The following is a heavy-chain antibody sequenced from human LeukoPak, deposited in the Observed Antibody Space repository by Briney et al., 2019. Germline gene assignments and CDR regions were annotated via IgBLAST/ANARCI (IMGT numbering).Heavy chain of an antibody. D-gene: IGHD3-10*02. CDR1: GYTFTGYY. Sequence: ASVKVSCKASGYTFTGYYMHWVRQAPGQGLEWMGWVNLNSGGTHYAPKFQGRVTMTRDTSISTAYMELSRLRSDDTAVYYCARGPYVPFPNWYFDLWGRGTLVTVSS. V-gene: IGHV1-2*02. CDR2: VNLNSGGT. J-gene: IGHJ2*01. CDR3: ARGPYVPFPNWYFDL.